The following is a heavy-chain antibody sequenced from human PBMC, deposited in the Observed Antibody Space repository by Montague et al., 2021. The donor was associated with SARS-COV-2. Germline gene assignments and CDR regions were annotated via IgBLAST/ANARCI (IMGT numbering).Heavy chain of an antibody. CDR3: ARAVSVRRAVNWFDP. J-gene: IGHJ5*02. Sequence: SETLSLTCTVSGGSMSDHYWAWIRQPPGKGLEWLAYIYYSGGINSKASXXGRVSMSVDTSKNQFSLKLTSVTAADTAVYYCARAVSVRRAVNWFDPWGQGTLVTVSS. D-gene: IGHD3-10*01. CDR1: GGSMSDHY. CDR2: IYYSGGI. V-gene: IGHV4-59*11.